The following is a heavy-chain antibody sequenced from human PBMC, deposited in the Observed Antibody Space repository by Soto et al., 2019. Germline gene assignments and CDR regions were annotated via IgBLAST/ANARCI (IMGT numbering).Heavy chain of an antibody. CDR2: IYYSGST. D-gene: IGHD4-17*01. V-gene: IGHV4-31*03. CDR3: ARDGTVRLRDKYYYYYMDV. CDR1: GGSISSGGYY. Sequence: SETLSLTCTVSGGSISSGGYYWSWIRQHPGKGLEWIGYIYYSGSTYYNPSLKSRVTISVDTSKNQFSLKLSSVTAADTAVYYCARDGTVRLRDKYYYYYMDVWGKGTTVTVSS. J-gene: IGHJ6*03.